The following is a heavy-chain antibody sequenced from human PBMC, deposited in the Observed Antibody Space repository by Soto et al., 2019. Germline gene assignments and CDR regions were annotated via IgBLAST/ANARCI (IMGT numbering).Heavy chain of an antibody. V-gene: IGHV1-69*13. J-gene: IGHJ6*02. CDR3: ARDTAAGVVAARPLSGDYGMDV. CDR2: IIPIFGTA. D-gene: IGHD2-15*01. Sequence: GASVKVSCKASGGTFSSYAISWVRQAPGQGLEWMGGIIPIFGTANYAQKFQGRVTITADESTSTAYMELSSLRSEDTAVYYCARDTAAGVVAARPLSGDYGMDVWGQGTTVTVSS. CDR1: GGTFSSYA.